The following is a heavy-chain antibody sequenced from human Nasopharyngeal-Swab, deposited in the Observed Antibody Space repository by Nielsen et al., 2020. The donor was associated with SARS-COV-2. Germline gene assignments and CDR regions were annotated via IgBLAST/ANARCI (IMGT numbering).Heavy chain of an antibody. Sequence: GESLKIFCAASGFTFSSYAMHWVRQAPGKGLEWVAVISYDGSNKYYADSVKGRFTISRDNSKNTLYLQMNSLRAEDTAVYYCARDRAPDEIQLWGYYYYGMDVWGQGTTVTVSS. V-gene: IGHV3-30*04. CDR3: ARDRAPDEIQLWGYYYYGMDV. CDR1: GFTFSSYA. J-gene: IGHJ6*02. D-gene: IGHD5-18*01. CDR2: ISYDGSNK.